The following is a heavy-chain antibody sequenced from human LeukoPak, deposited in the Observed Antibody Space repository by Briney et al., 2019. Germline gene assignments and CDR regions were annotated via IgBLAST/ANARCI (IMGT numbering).Heavy chain of an antibody. J-gene: IGHJ5*02. CDR3: AKDGAQYSSGPECDP. D-gene: IGHD6-19*01. Sequence: GGSLRLSCAASGLHFSGTAMSWVRQAPGKVLEWVSAISHDGMNAYYADSVKGRFTVSRDHSKKPVCLEMSSLPAAGPGVNYCAKDGAQYSSGPECDPRGQGALVTVSP. CDR1: GLHFSGTA. V-gene: IGHV3-23*01. CDR2: ISHDGMNA.